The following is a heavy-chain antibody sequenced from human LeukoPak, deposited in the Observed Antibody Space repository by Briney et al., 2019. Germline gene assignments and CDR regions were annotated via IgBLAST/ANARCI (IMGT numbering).Heavy chain of an antibody. CDR1: GFTFRDYC. CDR2: INRDGSVK. J-gene: IGHJ4*02. CDR3: ARDPGFSSFDY. Sequence: GGSLRLPCAVSGFTFRDYCVTWVRQTPGKGLEFVANINRDGSVKNYVDSVKGRFTISRDNAKNSLYLQMPSLRVDDTAISYCARDPGFSSFDYWGQGTLVTVSS. V-gene: IGHV3-7*01. D-gene: IGHD3-3*02.